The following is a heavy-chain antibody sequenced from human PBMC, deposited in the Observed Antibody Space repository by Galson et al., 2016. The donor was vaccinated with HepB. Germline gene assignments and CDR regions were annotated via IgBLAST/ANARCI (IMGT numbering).Heavy chain of an antibody. J-gene: IGHJ4*02. Sequence: SLRLSCAASGFSPYAMSWVRQAPGKGLEWVSGISGSGGSTYYADSVKGRFTISRDNSKNTLYLQMNSLRAEDTAVYYCAKDFVPYIAVTGPTFFDYWGQGT. CDR2: ISGSGGST. CDR1: GFSPYA. V-gene: IGHV3-23*01. D-gene: IGHD6-19*01. CDR3: AKDFVPYIAVTGPTFFDY.